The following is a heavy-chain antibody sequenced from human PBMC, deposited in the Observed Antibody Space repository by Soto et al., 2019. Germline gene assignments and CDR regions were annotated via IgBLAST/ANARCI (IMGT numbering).Heavy chain of an antibody. CDR2: MNPNSGNT. D-gene: IGHD6-19*01. V-gene: IGHV1-8*01. J-gene: IGHJ6*02. CDR3: ARVMYSSGWGSYYYGMDV. Sequence: ASVKVSCKASGYTFTSYDINWVRQATGQGLEWMGWMNPNSGNTGYAQKFQGRVTMTRNTSISTAYMELSSLRSEDTAVYYCARVMYSSGWGSYYYGMDVWGQGTTVTVYS. CDR1: GYTFTSYD.